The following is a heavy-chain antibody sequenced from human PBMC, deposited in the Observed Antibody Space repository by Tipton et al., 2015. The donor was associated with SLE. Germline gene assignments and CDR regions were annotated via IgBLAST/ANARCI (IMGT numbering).Heavy chain of an antibody. CDR1: GGSISSSSYY. J-gene: IGHJ3*02. CDR2: IYYSGST. Sequence: TLSLTCTVSGGSISSSSYYWGWIHQPPGKGLEWIGSIYYSGSTYYNPSPKSRVTISVDTSKNQFSLKLSSVTAADTAVYYCARVRSDIVVVVAATYAFDIWGQGTMATVSS. CDR3: ARVRSDIVVVVAATYAFDI. D-gene: IGHD2-15*01. V-gene: IGHV4-39*07.